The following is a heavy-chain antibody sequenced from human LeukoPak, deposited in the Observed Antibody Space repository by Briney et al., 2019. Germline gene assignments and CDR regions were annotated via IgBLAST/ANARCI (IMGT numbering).Heavy chain of an antibody. Sequence: PGESLRLSCAASGFTFSSYWMSWVRQAPGKGLEWLANIKQDGSEKYYVDSVKGRFTISRDNAKNSLYLQMNSLRAEDTAVYYCAREFPFSSGIGAFDYWGQGTLVTVSS. J-gene: IGHJ4*02. D-gene: IGHD6-19*01. CDR2: IKQDGSEK. V-gene: IGHV3-7*01. CDR1: GFTFSSYW. CDR3: AREFPFSSGIGAFDY.